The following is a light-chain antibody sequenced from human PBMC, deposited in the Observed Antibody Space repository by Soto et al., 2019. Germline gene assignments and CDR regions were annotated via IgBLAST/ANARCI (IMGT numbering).Light chain of an antibody. CDR1: QSVGNNY. V-gene: IGKV3-20*01. Sequence: EIVLTQSPGTLSLSPGERATLSCRASQSVGNNYLAWFQQKPGQAPRLLIDDASTRASGIPDRFSGSGSGTVFTLTISRLELEVFAVYYCQQCASSPLTFGGGTKVEIK. CDR2: DAS. CDR3: QQCASSPLT. J-gene: IGKJ4*01.